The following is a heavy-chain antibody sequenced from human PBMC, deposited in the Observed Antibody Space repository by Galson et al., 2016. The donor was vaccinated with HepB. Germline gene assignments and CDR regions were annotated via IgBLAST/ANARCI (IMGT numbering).Heavy chain of an antibody. Sequence: SLRLSCAVSGFTFSDYAMTWVRQAPGKGLEWVSVIDGGVTGGTHYADSARGRFTISRDNSKNTLYLQMSSLRVDDTAVYYCAKLRGARWFDPWGQGTQVTVSS. D-gene: IGHD3-10*01. CDR2: IDGGVTGGT. CDR3: AKLRGARWFDP. CDR1: GFTFSDYA. J-gene: IGHJ5*02. V-gene: IGHV3-23*01.